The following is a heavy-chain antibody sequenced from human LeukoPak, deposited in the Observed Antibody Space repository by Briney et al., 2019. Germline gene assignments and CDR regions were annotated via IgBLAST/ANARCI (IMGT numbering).Heavy chain of an antibody. J-gene: IGHJ4*02. D-gene: IGHD6-13*01. CDR2: MSGSGGST. V-gene: IGHV3-23*01. Sequence: GGTLRLSCAASGFTFSSYGMSWVRQAPGKGLEWVSVMSGSGGSTYYADSVKGRFIISRDNPKNTLYLQMNSLRVEDTAVYYCAKGAYGSSWFNYFDYWGQGTLVTVSS. CDR1: GFTFSSYG. CDR3: AKGAYGSSWFNYFDY.